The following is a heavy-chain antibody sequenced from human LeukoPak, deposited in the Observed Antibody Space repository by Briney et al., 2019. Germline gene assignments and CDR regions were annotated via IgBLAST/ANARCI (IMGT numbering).Heavy chain of an antibody. Sequence: GGSLRLSCAASGFTFSSSAMNWVRQAPGKGLEWVSTISRSGDRTYYADSVKGRFTISRDNSKNTLFLQMNSLRAEDTAVYYCAKGYYGSGSYGWFDYWGQGTLVTVSS. CDR3: AKGYYGSGSYGWFDY. D-gene: IGHD3-10*01. CDR1: GFTFSSSA. CDR2: ISRSGDRT. J-gene: IGHJ4*02. V-gene: IGHV3-23*01.